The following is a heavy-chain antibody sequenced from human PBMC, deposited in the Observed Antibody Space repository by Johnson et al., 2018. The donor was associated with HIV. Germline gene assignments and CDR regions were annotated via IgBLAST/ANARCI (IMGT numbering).Heavy chain of an antibody. Sequence: QVQLVESGGGVVQPGRSLRLSCAASGFAFSSYAMHWVRQAPGKGLEWVAVISYDGTSKYQADSVKGRFTISRDNSKNTLYLQMNSLRAEDTAVYYCAKSSDEYSSSSDAFDIWGQGTMVTVSS. V-gene: IGHV3-30*18. J-gene: IGHJ3*02. CDR1: GFAFSSYA. CDR2: ISYDGTSK. CDR3: AKSSDEYSSSSDAFDI. D-gene: IGHD6-6*01.